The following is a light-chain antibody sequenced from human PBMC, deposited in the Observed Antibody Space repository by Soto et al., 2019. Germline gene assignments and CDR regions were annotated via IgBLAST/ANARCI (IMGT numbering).Light chain of an antibody. V-gene: IGKV1-6*01. Sequence: AIQMTQSPSSLSASVGDRVTITCRASQAIKNDLGWYQQIPGKAPKLLIYSASTLQTGVPSRFSGSGFGTDFTLTISSLQPEDFATYYCLQDYSYPWTFGQGTKVEI. CDR3: LQDYSYPWT. CDR1: QAIKND. J-gene: IGKJ1*01. CDR2: SAS.